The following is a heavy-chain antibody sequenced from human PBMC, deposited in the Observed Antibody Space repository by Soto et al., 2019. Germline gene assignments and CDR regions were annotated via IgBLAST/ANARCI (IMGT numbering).Heavy chain of an antibody. D-gene: IGHD3-10*01. CDR2: IRQDGGAQ. V-gene: IGHV3-7*03. CDR1: GFTFTTYW. CDR3: VRGGHGSGSYLGSS. J-gene: IGHJ5*02. Sequence: GGSLRLSXVASGFTFTTYWMSWVRQAPGKGLQWVANIRQDGGAQYYVDSVKGRFTISRDNAKNSVYLQMDSLRVEDTAVYYCVRGGHGSGSYLGSSWGQGILVTVSS.